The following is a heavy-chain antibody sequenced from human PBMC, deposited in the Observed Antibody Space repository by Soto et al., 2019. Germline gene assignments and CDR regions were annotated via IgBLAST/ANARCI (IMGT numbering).Heavy chain of an antibody. CDR2: IRYDGSNI. CDR3: ARDGFGVTTFWGFLDY. Sequence: QVQMVESGGGVVQPGGSLRLSCAVSESIFRGYGMHWVRQAPGKGLEWVAIIRYDGSNIHYADSVMGRFTISRDNSKNMLYLEMNNLRVEDTAVYYCARDGFGVTTFWGFLDYWGQGALVTVSA. J-gene: IGHJ4*02. CDR1: ESIFRGYG. D-gene: IGHD3-10*02. V-gene: IGHV3-33*01.